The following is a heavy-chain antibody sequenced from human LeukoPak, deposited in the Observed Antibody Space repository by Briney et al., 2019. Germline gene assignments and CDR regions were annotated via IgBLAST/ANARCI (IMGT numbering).Heavy chain of an antibody. D-gene: IGHD3-10*01. CDR1: GGSVSGSY. CDR3: ARDSYGSGSSYNDYYYYMDV. Sequence: SETLSLTCTVSGGSVSGSYWRWVRQSPGEGLEWIGYIYYSGDTNYNPSLKSRVSISIDTSKNQFSLKLSSVTPADTAVYYCARDSYGSGSSYNDYYYYMDVWGKGTTVTIS. CDR2: IYYSGDT. V-gene: IGHV4-59*02. J-gene: IGHJ6*03.